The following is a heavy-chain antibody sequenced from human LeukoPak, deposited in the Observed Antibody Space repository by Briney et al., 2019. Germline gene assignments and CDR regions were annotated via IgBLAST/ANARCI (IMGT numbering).Heavy chain of an antibody. CDR2: ISYDGSNK. D-gene: IGHD4-17*01. CDR1: GFTFSSYA. J-gene: IGHJ4*02. Sequence: PGRSLRLSCAASGFTFSSYAMHWVRQAPGKGLEWVAIISYDGSNKHYADSVKGRFTISRDNSKNTLYLQMNSLRAEDTALYYCAREGIDYGDKYYFDYWGQGTLVTVSS. CDR3: AREGIDYGDKYYFDY. V-gene: IGHV3-30-3*01.